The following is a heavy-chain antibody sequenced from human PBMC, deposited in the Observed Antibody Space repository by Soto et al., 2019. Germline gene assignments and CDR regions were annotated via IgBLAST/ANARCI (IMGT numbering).Heavy chain of an antibody. Sequence: QVQLVESGGGVVQPGRSLRLSCAASGFTFSSYGMHWVRQAPGKGLEWVAVISYDGSNKYYADSVKGRFTISRDNSKNTLYLQMNSLRAEDTAVYYCAKAGGVGVSSGWFDAFDIWGQGTMVTVSS. V-gene: IGHV3-30*18. CDR1: GFTFSSYG. CDR3: AKAGGVGVSSGWFDAFDI. J-gene: IGHJ3*02. D-gene: IGHD6-19*01. CDR2: ISYDGSNK.